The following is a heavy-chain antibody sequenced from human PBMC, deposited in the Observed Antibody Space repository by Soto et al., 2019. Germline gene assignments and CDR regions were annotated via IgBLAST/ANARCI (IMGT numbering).Heavy chain of an antibody. CDR3: ARGYSYGYFARFDY. J-gene: IGHJ4*02. Sequence: ASVKVSCEVSGYTLTELSIHWVRQAPGKGLEWMGGFDPEDGETIYAQKFQGRVTMTEDTSTDTAYMELSSLRSEDTAVYYCARGYSYGYFARFDYWGQGTLVTV. D-gene: IGHD5-18*01. CDR1: GYTLTELS. CDR2: FDPEDGET. V-gene: IGHV1-24*01.